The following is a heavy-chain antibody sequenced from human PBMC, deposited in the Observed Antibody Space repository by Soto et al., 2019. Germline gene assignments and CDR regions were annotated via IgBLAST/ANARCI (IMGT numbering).Heavy chain of an antibody. D-gene: IGHD3-22*01. CDR3: AHRPLLPGDP. Sequence: EVQLVESGGGLIQPGGSLRLSCAASGFTFSSNDMNWVRQAPGKGLEWVSLIYSGGSTYYADSVKGRFTISRDNSKNTLYLQMSSLRAEDTAVYYCAHRPLLPGDPWGQGTMVTVSS. V-gene: IGHV3-53*01. CDR2: IYSGGST. CDR1: GFTFSSND. J-gene: IGHJ3*01.